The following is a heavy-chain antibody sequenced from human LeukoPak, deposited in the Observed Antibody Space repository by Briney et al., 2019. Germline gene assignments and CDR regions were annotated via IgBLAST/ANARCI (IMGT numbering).Heavy chain of an antibody. CDR2: IYYSGST. J-gene: IGHJ4*02. V-gene: IGHV4-39*07. D-gene: IGHD2-2*01. CDR1: GGSISSSSYY. Sequence: MASETLSLTCTVSGGSISSSSYYWGWIRQPPGKGLGWIESIYYSGSTYYNPSLKSRVTISVDTSKNQFSLKLSSVTAADTAVYYCARSRVPAAMVDYWGQGTLVTVSS. CDR3: ARSRVPAAMVDY.